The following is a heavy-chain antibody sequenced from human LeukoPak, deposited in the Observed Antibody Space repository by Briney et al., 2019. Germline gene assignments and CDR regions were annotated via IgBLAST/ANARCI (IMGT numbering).Heavy chain of an antibody. CDR3: ARDLAVVTPNWFDP. J-gene: IGHJ5*02. D-gene: IGHD4-23*01. CDR1: GYTFTGYY. CDR2: INPNSGGT. V-gene: IGHV1-2*02. Sequence: ASVKVSCKASGYTFTGYYMHWVRQAPGQGLEWMGWINPNSGGTNYAQKFQRRVTMTRDTSISTAYMELSRLRSDDTAVYYCARDLAVVTPNWFDPWGQGTLVTVSS.